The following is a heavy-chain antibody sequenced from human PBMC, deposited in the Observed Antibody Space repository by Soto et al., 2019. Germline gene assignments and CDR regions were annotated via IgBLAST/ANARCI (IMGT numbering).Heavy chain of an antibody. CDR2: INHSGST. Sequence: KSSETLSLTCAVYGGSFSGYYWSWIRQPPGKGLEWIGEINHSGSTNYNPSLKSRVTISVDTSKNQFSLKLSSVTAADTAVYYCARGRSQSSSYDGDFDYWGQGTLVTVSS. V-gene: IGHV4-34*01. J-gene: IGHJ4*02. CDR1: GGSFSGYY. D-gene: IGHD6-13*01. CDR3: ARGRSQSSSYDGDFDY.